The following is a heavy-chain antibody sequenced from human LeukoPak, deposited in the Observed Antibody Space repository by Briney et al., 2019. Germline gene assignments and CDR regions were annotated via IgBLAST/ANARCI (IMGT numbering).Heavy chain of an antibody. V-gene: IGHV3-23*01. CDR3: VKDRPTWPIDY. CDR2: IGSSGVTT. D-gene: IGHD5-12*01. CDR1: GFTFRGYW. Sequence: GGSLRLSCAASGFTFRGYWMSWVRQAPGKGLEWVSSIGSSGVTTYYADSVKGRFTISRDNSRNTLYLQMDSLRDDDTAVYYCVKDRPTWPIDYWGQGTLVTVSS. J-gene: IGHJ4*02.